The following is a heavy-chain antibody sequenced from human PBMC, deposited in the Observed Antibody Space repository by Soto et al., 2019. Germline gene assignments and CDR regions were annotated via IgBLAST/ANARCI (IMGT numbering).Heavy chain of an antibody. D-gene: IGHD2-15*01. CDR1: GYTFTSYG. V-gene: IGHV1-18*01. CDR2: ISAYNGNT. J-gene: IGHJ5*02. CDR3: AVGYCSGGSCTRRQNWFDP. Sequence: GASVKVSCKSSGYTFTSYGISWVRQAPGQGLEWMGWISAYNGNTNYAQKLQGRVTMTTDTSTSTAYMELRSLGSDDTAVYYCAVGYCSGGSCTRRQNWFDPWGQGTLVTVSS.